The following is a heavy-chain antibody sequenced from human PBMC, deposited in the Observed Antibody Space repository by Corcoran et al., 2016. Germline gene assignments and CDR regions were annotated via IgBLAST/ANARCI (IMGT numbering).Heavy chain of an antibody. CDR2: IYSGGST. Sequence: EVQLVESGGGLIQPGGSLRLSCAASGFTVSSNYISWVRQAPGKGLEWVSVIYSGGSTYYADSVKGRFTISRDNSKNTLYLQMNSLRAEDTAVYYCARGDSSSSNAFDIWGQGTMVTVSS. CDR3: ARGDSSSSNAFDI. J-gene: IGHJ3*02. CDR1: GFTVSSNY. D-gene: IGHD6-6*01. V-gene: IGHV3-53*01.